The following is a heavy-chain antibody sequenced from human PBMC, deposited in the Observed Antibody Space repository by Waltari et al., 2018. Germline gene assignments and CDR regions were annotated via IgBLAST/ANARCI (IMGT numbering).Heavy chain of an antibody. CDR3: ARTTYNSGLSFQH. CDR2: SYYSVCT. J-gene: IGHJ1*01. V-gene: IGHV4-59*01. Sequence: QVQLQESGPGLVKPSETLSLTCTVSGDSISTYHWSWIRQPPGKGLEWIGYSYYSVCTNYNPSLKSRVTISVDTSKNQFSLQLNSITAADTAVYYCARTTYNSGLSFQHWGQGTLVTVDS. D-gene: IGHD6-19*01. CDR1: GDSISTYH.